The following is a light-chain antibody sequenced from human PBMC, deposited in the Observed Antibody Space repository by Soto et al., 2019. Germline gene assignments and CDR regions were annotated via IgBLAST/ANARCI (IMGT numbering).Light chain of an antibody. CDR2: KAS. Sequence: DIQMTQSPSTLSASVGDRVTITCRASQSISSWLAWYQQKPGKAPKLLIYKASSLESGVPSRFSGSGSGTEFTLTISSLQHDDFSTYYCQQYNSYPYTCGQGTKMEIK. CDR1: QSISSW. J-gene: IGKJ2*01. V-gene: IGKV1-5*03. CDR3: QQYNSYPYT.